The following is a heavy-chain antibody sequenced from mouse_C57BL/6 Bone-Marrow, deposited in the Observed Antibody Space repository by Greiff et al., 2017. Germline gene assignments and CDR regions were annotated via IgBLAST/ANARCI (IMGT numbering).Heavy chain of an antibody. CDR2: IYPGNSDT. V-gene: IGHV1-5*01. Sequence: EVQLQESGTVLARPGASVKMSCKTSGYTFTSYWMHWVKQRPGQGLEWIGAIYPGNSDTSYNQKFKGKAKLTAVTSASTAYMELSSLTNEDSAVYYCTSSIYYYGRSPWFAYWGQGTLVTVSA. D-gene: IGHD1-1*01. J-gene: IGHJ3*01. CDR1: GYTFTSYW. CDR3: TSSIYYYGRSPWFAY.